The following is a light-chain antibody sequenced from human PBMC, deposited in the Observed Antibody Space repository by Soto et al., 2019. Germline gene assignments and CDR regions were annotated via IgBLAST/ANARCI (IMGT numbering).Light chain of an antibody. J-gene: IGKJ4*01. Sequence: DIVMTQTPLSLPVTPGEPASISCRSSQSLLDRDDGNTYLDWYLQKPGQSPQLLIYTLSYRAPGVPDRFSGSESGTDFTLRISSVEAEDVGVYYCMQRIDFPLTFGGGTKVDIK. V-gene: IGKV2-40*01. CDR2: TLS. CDR3: MQRIDFPLT. CDR1: QSLLDRDDGNTY.